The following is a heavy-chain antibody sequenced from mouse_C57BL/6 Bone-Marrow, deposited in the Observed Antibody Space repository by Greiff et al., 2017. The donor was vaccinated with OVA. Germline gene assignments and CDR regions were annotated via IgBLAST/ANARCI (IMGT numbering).Heavy chain of an antibody. Sequence: QVQLQQPGAELVRPGTSVKLSCKASGYTFTSYWMHWVKQRPGQGLEWIGVIDPSDSYTNYNQKFKGKATLTVDTSSSTAYMQLSRLASEDSAGYYCARGGNYFDYWGQGTTLTVSS. V-gene: IGHV1-59*01. CDR3: ARGGNYFDY. J-gene: IGHJ2*01. CDR1: GYTFTSYW. CDR2: IDPSDSYT.